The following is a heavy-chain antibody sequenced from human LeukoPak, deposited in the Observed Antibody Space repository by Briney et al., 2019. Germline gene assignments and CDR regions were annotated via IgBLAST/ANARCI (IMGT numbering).Heavy chain of an antibody. J-gene: IGHJ4*02. D-gene: IGHD3-10*01. CDR1: GGSFSGYY. CDR3: ARGVKSTHEEHYYGSGSYDDY. Sequence: SETLSLTCAVYGGSFSGYYWSWIRQPPGKGLEWIGEINHSGSTNYNPSLKSRVTTSVDTSKNQFSLKLSSVTAADTAVYYCARGVKSTHEEHYYGSGSYDDYWGQGTLVTVSS. V-gene: IGHV4-34*01. CDR2: INHSGST.